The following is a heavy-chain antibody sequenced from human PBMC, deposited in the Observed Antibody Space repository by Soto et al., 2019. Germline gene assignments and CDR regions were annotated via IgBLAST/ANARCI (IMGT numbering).Heavy chain of an antibody. CDR2: IYYSGST. V-gene: IGHV4-61*01. Sequence: QVQLQESGPGLVKPSETLSLTCTVSGGSVSSGSYYWSWIRQPPGKGLEWIGYIYYSGSTNYNPSLKRRVTISVDTSKNQFSLKLSSVTAADTAVYYCARFRHIVVVTATKGDYFDYWGQGTLVTVSS. J-gene: IGHJ4*02. CDR1: GGSVSSGSYY. D-gene: IGHD2-21*02. CDR3: ARFRHIVVVTATKGDYFDY.